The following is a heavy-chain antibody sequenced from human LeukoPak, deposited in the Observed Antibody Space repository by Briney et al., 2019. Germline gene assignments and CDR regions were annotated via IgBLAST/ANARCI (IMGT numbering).Heavy chain of an antibody. CDR2: IHYSGST. Sequence: PSETLSLTCTVSGGSLSSYYWSWIRQPPGKGLEWIGYIHYSGSTNYSPSLKGRVTISVDLSENHISLRLTSVTAADTAVYYRARQGGVYRPLEYSGPGTLVTVSS. V-gene: IGHV4-59*08. CDR1: GGSLSSYY. D-gene: IGHD2-8*01. CDR3: ARQGGVYRPLEY. J-gene: IGHJ4*02.